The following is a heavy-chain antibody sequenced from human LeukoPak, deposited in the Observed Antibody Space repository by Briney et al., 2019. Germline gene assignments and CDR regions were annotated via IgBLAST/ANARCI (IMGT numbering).Heavy chain of an antibody. CDR1: GYTFTGYY. CDR2: INPNSGGT. CDR3: AREVDDDSSGYYVSYFDY. J-gene: IGHJ4*02. D-gene: IGHD3-22*01. Sequence: GASVNVSCKASGYTFTGYYMHWVRQAPGQGLEWMGWINPNSGGTNYAQKFQGRVTMTRDTSISTAYMELSRLRSDDTAVYYCAREVDDDSSGYYVSYFDYWGQGTLLTDSP. V-gene: IGHV1-2*02.